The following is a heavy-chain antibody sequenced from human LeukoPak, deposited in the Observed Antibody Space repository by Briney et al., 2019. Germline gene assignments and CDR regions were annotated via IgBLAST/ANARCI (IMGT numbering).Heavy chain of an antibody. V-gene: IGHV4-34*01. Sequence: SETLSLTCAVYGGSFSGYYWSWIRQPPGKGLEWIGEINHSGSTNYNPSLKSRVTISVDSSKNQFSLRLSSVTAADTAVYYCARESLTWLQSRTSWFDPWGQGTLVTVSS. J-gene: IGHJ5*02. CDR2: INHSGST. D-gene: IGHD5-24*01. CDR1: GGSFSGYY. CDR3: ARESLTWLQSRTSWFDP.